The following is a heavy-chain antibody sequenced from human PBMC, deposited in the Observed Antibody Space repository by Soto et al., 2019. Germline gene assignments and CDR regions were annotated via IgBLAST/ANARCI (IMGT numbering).Heavy chain of an antibody. CDR2: IIPIFGTA. D-gene: IGHD3-10*01. Sequence: ASVKVSCKASGGTFSSYAISWVRQAPGQGLEWMGGIIPIFGTANYAQKFQGRVTITADESTSTAYMELSSLRSEDTAVYYCARTMVRVPATAKTHYYYYGMDVWGQGTTVTVSS. J-gene: IGHJ6*02. V-gene: IGHV1-69*01. CDR3: ARTMVRVPATAKTHYYYYGMDV. CDR1: GGTFSSYA.